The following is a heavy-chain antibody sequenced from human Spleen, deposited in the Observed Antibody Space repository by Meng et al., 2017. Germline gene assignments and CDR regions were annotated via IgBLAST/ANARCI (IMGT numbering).Heavy chain of an antibody. CDR1: GGPTSSYY. CDR2: IYYSGST. J-gene: IGHJ5*02. V-gene: IGHV4-59*01. D-gene: IGHD3-22*01. Sequence: SEILSLTCTVLGGPTSSYYWSWTRQPPGKGLEWIGYIYYSGSTNYNPSLKSRVTISVDTSKNQFYLKLSSVTAADTAVYYCARAPLYCYGSSGYWFDPWGQGTLVTVSS. CDR3: ARAPLYCYGSSGYWFDP.